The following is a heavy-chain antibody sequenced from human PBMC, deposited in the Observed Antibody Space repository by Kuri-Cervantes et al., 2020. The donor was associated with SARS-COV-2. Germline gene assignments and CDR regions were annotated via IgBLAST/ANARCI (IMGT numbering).Heavy chain of an antibody. D-gene: IGHD3-3*01. Sequence: ASVKVSCKASGYTFTSYYIHWVRQAPGQRLEWMGWINAGNGNTKYSQKFQGRVTITRDTSAGTAYMELSSLRSEDTAVYYCARDHGPAYYDFWSGYYPPFDAFDIWGQGTMVTVSS. CDR1: GYTFTSYY. J-gene: IGHJ3*02. CDR3: ARDHGPAYYDFWSGYYPPFDAFDI. V-gene: IGHV1-3*01. CDR2: INAGNGNT.